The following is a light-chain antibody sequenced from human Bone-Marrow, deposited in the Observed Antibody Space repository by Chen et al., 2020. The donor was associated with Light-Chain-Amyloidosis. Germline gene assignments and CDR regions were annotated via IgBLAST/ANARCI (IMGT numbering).Light chain of an antibody. J-gene: IGLJ2*01. CDR1: DLPTKY. CDR3: QSADSSGTYEVI. V-gene: IGLV3-25*03. Sequence: SYELPQPPTMSVSPGRTARITCSGDDLPTKYAYWYQQKPGQAPVLVIHRDTERPSGISERFSGSSSGTTATLTISGVQAEDEADYHCQSADSSGTYEVIFGGGTKLTVL. CDR2: RDT.